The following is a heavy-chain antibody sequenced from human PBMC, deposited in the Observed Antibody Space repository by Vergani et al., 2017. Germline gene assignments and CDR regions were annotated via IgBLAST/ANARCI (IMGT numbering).Heavy chain of an antibody. V-gene: IGHV1-46*01. CDR1: GYTFTSYY. Sequence: QVQLVQSGAEVKKPGASVKVSCKASGYTFTSYYMHWVRQAPGQGLEWMGIINPSGGSTSYAHTFQGRVTMTRDTSTSTVYMELSSLRSEDTAVYYCAREYYDRSGYYYGYYYYGMDVWGQGTTVTVSS. D-gene: IGHD3-22*01. CDR3: AREYYDRSGYYYGYYYYGMDV. CDR2: INPSGGST. J-gene: IGHJ6*02.